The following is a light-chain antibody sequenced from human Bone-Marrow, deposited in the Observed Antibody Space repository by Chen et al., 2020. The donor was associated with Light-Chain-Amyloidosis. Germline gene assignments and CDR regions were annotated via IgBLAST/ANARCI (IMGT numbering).Light chain of an antibody. V-gene: IGKV3-11*01. CDR3: HQRNNWPFT. J-gene: IGKJ3*01. CDR1: QSVSSY. CDR2: DAS. Sequence: EVVLTQSPATLSLSPGERATLSCRACQSVSSYLAWFQQKPGQAPSLLIYDASNRATGIPARFSGSGSGTDFTLTISSLEPEDFAVYYCHQRNNWPFTFGPGTTVDIK.